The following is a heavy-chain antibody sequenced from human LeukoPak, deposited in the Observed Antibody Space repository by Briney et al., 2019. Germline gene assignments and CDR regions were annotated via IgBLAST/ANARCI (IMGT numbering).Heavy chain of an antibody. Sequence: NPSETLSLTCAVYGGSFNGYSWSWIRQPPGKGLEWIGEINHSGSANYNPSLKSRVTISLDTSKNQFSLKLSSVTAADTAVCYCAIWAVVAERAYWGQGTLVTVSS. CDR2: INHSGSA. D-gene: IGHD6-19*01. J-gene: IGHJ4*02. CDR3: AIWAVVAERAY. V-gene: IGHV4-34*01. CDR1: GGSFNGYS.